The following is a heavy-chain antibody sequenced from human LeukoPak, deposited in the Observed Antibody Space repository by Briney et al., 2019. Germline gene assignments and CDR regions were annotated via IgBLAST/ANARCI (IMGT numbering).Heavy chain of an antibody. J-gene: IGHJ4*02. Sequence: ASVKVSCKASGYTFTGDYMHWVRQAPGEGLEWVGWINPNSGITKYTQKFQDRVTMTRDTSISTAYMELSRLRLDDTAVYYCAREHGGLDSWGQGTLVTVSS. D-gene: IGHD4-23*01. V-gene: IGHV1-2*02. CDR1: GYTFTGDY. CDR3: AREHGGLDS. CDR2: INPNSGIT.